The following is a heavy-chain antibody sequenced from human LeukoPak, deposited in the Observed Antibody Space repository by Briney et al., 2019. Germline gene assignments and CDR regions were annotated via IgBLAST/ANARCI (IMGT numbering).Heavy chain of an antibody. CDR3: AVQWLVREAEPNYFDY. J-gene: IGHJ4*02. CDR1: GGTFSSYT. Sequence: ASVKVSCKASGGTFSSYTISWVRQAPGQGLEWMGRIIPILGIANYAQKFQGRVTITADKSTSTAYMELSSLRSEDTAVYYCAVQWLVREAEPNYFDYWGQGTLVTVSS. CDR2: IIPILGIA. D-gene: IGHD6-19*01. V-gene: IGHV1-69*02.